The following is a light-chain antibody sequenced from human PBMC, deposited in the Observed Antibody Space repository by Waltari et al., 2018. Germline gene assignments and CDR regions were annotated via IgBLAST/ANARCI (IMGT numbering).Light chain of an antibody. V-gene: IGLV1-40*01. CDR3: QSYDTSLSVV. Sequence: QSVLTQPPSVSGAPGQRVTLSCTGGGSQIGGGSDVHWYRQLPGKAPALLIYGVNNRPSGVPDRFFGSLSGTSASLAITGLQAEDEADYYCQSYDTSLSVVFGGGTKLTV. CDR1: GSQIGGGSD. J-gene: IGLJ2*01. CDR2: GVN.